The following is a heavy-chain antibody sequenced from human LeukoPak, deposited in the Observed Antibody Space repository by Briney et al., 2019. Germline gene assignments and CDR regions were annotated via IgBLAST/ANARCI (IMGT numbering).Heavy chain of an antibody. V-gene: IGHV3-7*04. CDR1: GVMFPSYW. CDR3: ARRHHFGFLDS. J-gene: IGHJ4*02. Sequence: GGTLRLSCAASGVMFPSYWMTWVREAPGKGREWVAIIKQDGSEKYYVDSVKGRFTISRDNAMHSVYLQMNSLRAEDTAVYYCARRHHFGFLDSWGQGTLVTVSS. CDR2: IKQDGSEK. D-gene: IGHD3-10*01.